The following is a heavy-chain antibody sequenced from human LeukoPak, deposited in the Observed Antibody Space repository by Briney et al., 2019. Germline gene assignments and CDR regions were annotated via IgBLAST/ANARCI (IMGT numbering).Heavy chain of an antibody. CDR1: GGSIGSGGYY. J-gene: IGHJ6*02. CDR3: ARDRSGSLLDV. Sequence: PSETLSLTCTVSGGSIGSGGYYWSWIRQHPGTGLEWIGYIYYSGSTYYNPSLKSRVTISVDTSKNQFSLKLSSVTAADTAVYYCARDRSGSLLDVWGQGTTVTVSS. V-gene: IGHV4-31*03. CDR2: IYYSGST.